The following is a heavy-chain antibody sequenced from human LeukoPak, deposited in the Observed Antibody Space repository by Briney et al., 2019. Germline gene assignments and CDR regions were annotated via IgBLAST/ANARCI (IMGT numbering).Heavy chain of an antibody. Sequence: GGSLRLSCAASGFTFSSYWMSWVRQAPGKGLEWVANIKQDGSEKYYVDSVKGRFTISRDNAKNSLYLQMNSLRAEDTAVYYCAKDPERATYDYWGQGTLVTVSS. CDR1: GFTFSSYW. CDR3: AKDPERATYDY. D-gene: IGHD1-26*01. CDR2: IKQDGSEK. V-gene: IGHV3-7*01. J-gene: IGHJ4*02.